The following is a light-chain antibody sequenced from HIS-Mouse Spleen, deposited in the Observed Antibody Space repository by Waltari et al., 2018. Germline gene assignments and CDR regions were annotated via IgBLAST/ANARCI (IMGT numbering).Light chain of an antibody. CDR2: DVS. CDR1: SSDVGCYHY. CDR3: CSYAGSYRV. J-gene: IGLJ1*01. V-gene: IGLV2-11*01. Sequence: QSALTQPRSVSGSPGQSVTISCTGTSSDVGCYHYASCYQQHPGKAPKRMIYDVSKRPSGVPDSFSGSKSGNTASLTISGLQAEDEADYYCCSYAGSYRVFGTGTKVTVL.